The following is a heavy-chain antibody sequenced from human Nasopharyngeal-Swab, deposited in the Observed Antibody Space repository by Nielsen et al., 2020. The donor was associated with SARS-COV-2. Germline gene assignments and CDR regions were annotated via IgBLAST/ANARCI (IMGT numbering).Heavy chain of an antibody. D-gene: IGHD3-10*01. V-gene: IGHV3-23*01. CDR2: INNRGDDT. CDR1: GFIFSNYA. J-gene: IGHJ4*02. Sequence: GGSLRLSCAASGFIFSNYAMSWVRQAPGKGLEWVSTINNRGDDTHYVDSVRGRFTISRDNSKNTLYLQMNSLRAEDTAVYYCARDSGGPKGYWGQGTLVTVSS. CDR3: ARDSGGPKGY.